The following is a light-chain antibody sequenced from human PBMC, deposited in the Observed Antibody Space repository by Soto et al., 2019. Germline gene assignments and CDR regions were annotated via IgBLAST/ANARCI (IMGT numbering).Light chain of an antibody. CDR1: QSVSSN. Sequence: EIVMTQSPATLSVSPGERATLSCRASQSVSSNLAWYQQKPGQAPRLLIYGASTRATGVPARFSGSGSGTEFTLSINSLQAEDFAVYYCQQYHDWVTFGGGTKVEIK. CDR2: GAS. V-gene: IGKV3-15*01. CDR3: QQYHDWVT. J-gene: IGKJ4*01.